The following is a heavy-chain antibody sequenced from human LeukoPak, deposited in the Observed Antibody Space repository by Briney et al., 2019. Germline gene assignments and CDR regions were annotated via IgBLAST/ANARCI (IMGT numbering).Heavy chain of an antibody. Sequence: ASVKVSCKVSGYTLTELSMHWVRQAPGKGLEWMGGFDPEDGETIYAQKFQGRVTMTEDTSTDTAYMELSSLRSEDTAVHYCATVGGYCSSTSCSIAPGYYYYYGMDVWGKGTTVTVSS. J-gene: IGHJ6*04. CDR2: FDPEDGET. CDR1: GYTLTELS. CDR3: ATVGGYCSSTSCSIAPGYYYYYGMDV. D-gene: IGHD2-2*01. V-gene: IGHV1-24*01.